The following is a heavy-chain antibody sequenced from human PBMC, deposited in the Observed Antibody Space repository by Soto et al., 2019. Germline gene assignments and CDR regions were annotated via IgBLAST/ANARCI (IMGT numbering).Heavy chain of an antibody. CDR2: IIPVFGTA. J-gene: IGHJ6*02. V-gene: IGHV1-69*12. CDR1: GGTFSSAA. D-gene: IGHD3-10*01. CDR3: SRGNYSGSSSYYYVMDV. Sequence: QVQLVQSGAEVKKPGSSVKVSCKASGGTFSSAAISWGRQAPGQGLKWMRGIIPVFGTANYSQKFQGRVKITADESTSTAYMELSSLRSEDTSVYYCSRGNYSGSSSYYYVMDVWGQGTTVTVSS.